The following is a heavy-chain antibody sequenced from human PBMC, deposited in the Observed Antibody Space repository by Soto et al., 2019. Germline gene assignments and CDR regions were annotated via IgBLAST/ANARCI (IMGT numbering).Heavy chain of an antibody. D-gene: IGHD4-17*01. CDR2: ISYDGSNK. CDR1: GFTFSSYG. CDR3: AKDLGHDYGDYFDYYFDY. Sequence: QVQLVESGGGVVQPGRSLRLSCAASGFTFSSYGMHWVRQAPGKGLEWVAVISYDGSNKYYADSVKGRFTISRDNSKNTLYLQMNSLRAEDTAVYYCAKDLGHDYGDYFDYYFDYWGQGTLVTVSS. V-gene: IGHV3-30*18. J-gene: IGHJ4*02.